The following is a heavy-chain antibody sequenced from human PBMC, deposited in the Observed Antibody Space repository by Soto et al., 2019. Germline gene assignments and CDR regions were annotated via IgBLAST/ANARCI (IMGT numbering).Heavy chain of an antibody. J-gene: IGHJ4*02. D-gene: IGHD3-10*01. V-gene: IGHV4-31*03. CDR2: IYYSGST. Sequence: QVQLQESGPGLVKPSQTLSLTCTVSGGSISSGAYYWSWIRQHPGKGLECIGYIYYSGSTYYNPSLKSRVTISVDTSEHPFSLKLTSVTAADTAVYYCARYGSGSYYPTTFDYWGQGTLVTVSS. CDR3: ARYGSGSYYPTTFDY. CDR1: GGSISSGAYY.